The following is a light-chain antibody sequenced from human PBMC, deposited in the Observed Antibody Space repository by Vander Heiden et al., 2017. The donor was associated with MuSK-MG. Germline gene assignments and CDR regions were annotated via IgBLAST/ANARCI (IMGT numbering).Light chain of an antibody. CDR3: QQRDSNPRT. Sequence: DIQMTQSPSSLSASVGDRVTITCRASQSISSHLNWYQQKPGKAPNLLIYAASSLQSGVPSRFSGSGSGTDFTLSISRLQPDDFATYYCQQRDSNPRTFGQGTKLEIK. V-gene: IGKV1-39*01. J-gene: IGKJ2*01. CDR2: AAS. CDR1: QSISSH.